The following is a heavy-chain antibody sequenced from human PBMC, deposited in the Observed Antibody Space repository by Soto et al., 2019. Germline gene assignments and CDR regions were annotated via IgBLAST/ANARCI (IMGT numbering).Heavy chain of an antibody. J-gene: IGHJ4*02. CDR3: ARGRGYCDFNTCHYYFDL. V-gene: IGHV3-13*01. CDR1: GFIFSNYD. D-gene: IGHD2-15*01. CDR2: IDTGDDT. Sequence: SLRLSFAASGFIFSNYDMHWVRQTAGEGLEWVSLIDTGDDTYYPDSVKGRFSISRENAKNSLYLQMNNLRAGDTAVYYCARGRGYCDFNTCHYYFDLWGPGTQVTVSS.